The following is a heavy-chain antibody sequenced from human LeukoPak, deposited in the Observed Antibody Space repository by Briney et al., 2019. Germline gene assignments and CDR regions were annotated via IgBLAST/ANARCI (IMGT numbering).Heavy chain of an antibody. CDR1: GFTFSVFW. J-gene: IGHJ4*02. CDR3: ARYHGGYFAY. D-gene: IGHD2-15*01. Sequence: TGGSLRLSCAASGFTFSVFWMSWVRQAPGKGLEWVANIKQDGSEKYYVDSVKGRFTISRDNGNNSMYLQVNSLRAEDTAVYYCARYHGGYFAYWGQGTLVTVSS. V-gene: IGHV3-7*01. CDR2: IKQDGSEK.